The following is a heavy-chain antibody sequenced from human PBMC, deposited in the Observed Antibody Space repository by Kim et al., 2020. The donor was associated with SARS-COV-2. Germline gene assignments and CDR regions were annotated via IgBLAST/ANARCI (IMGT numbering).Heavy chain of an antibody. Sequence: GGSLRLSCAASGFTFSSYAMSWVRQAPGKGLEWVSAISGSGGSTYYADSVKGRFTISRDNSKNTLYLQMNSLRAEDTAVYYCAKVLTMIVVVHPFDYWGQGTLVTVSS. CDR3: AKVLTMIVVVHPFDY. CDR1: GFTFSSYA. J-gene: IGHJ4*02. V-gene: IGHV3-23*01. CDR2: ISGSGGST. D-gene: IGHD3-22*01.